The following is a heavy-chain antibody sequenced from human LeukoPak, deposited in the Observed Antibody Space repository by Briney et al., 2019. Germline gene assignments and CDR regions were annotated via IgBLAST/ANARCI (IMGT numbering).Heavy chain of an antibody. CDR2: IYYSGST. Sequence: SETLSLTCTVSGGSISSSSYYWGWIRQPPGKGLEWIGSIYYSGSTYYNPSLKSRVTISVDTSKNQFSLKLSSVTAADTAVYYCARVPLLTIFGVVRDSGFDYWGQGTLVTVSS. V-gene: IGHV4-39*07. CDR1: GGSISSSSYY. CDR3: ARVPLLTIFGVVRDSGFDY. D-gene: IGHD3-3*01. J-gene: IGHJ4*02.